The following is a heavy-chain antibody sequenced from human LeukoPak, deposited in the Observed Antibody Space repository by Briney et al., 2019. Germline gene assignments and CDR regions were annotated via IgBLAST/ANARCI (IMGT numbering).Heavy chain of an antibody. CDR2: INPNSGGT. CDR1: GYTFTGYY. D-gene: IGHD3-22*01. J-gene: IGHJ4*02. CDR3: ASPPLGYYDSSGPEFDY. V-gene: IGHV1-2*02. Sequence: ASVKVSCKASGYTFTGYYMHWVRQAPEQGLEWMGWINPNSGGTNYAQKFQGRVTMTRDTSISTAYMELSRLRSDDTAVYYCASPPLGYYDSSGPEFDYWGQGTLVTASS.